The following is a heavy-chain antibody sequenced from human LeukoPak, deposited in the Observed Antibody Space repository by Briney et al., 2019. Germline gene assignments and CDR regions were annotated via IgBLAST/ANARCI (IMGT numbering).Heavy chain of an antibody. D-gene: IGHD6-6*01. CDR2: INHSGST. V-gene: IGHV4-34*01. CDR1: GGSFSGYY. Sequence: SETLSLTCAVYGGSFSGYYWRWIRQPPGKGLEWIGEINHSGSTNYNPSLKSRVTISVDTSKNQFSLKLSSVTAADTAVYYCARGTSEDSRDYFDYWGQGTLVTVSS. J-gene: IGHJ4*02. CDR3: ARGTSEDSRDYFDY.